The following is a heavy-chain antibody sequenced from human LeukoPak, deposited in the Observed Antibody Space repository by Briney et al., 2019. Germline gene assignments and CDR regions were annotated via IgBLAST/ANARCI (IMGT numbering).Heavy chain of an antibody. J-gene: IGHJ4*02. CDR3: ARSTWNVVVINFDY. D-gene: IGHD3-22*01. CDR1: GFTFSSYG. V-gene: IGHV3-33*01. CDR2: IWYDGSNK. Sequence: GGSLRLSCAASGFTFSSYGMHCVRQAPGKGLEWVAVIWYDGSNKYYADSVKGRFTISRDNSKNTLYLQMNSLRAEDTAVYYCARSTWNVVVINFDYWGQGTLVTVSS.